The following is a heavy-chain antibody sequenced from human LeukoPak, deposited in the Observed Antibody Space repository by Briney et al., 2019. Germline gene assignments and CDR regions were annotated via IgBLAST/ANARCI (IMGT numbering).Heavy chain of an antibody. Sequence: GGSLRHSCAASEFTFSSHGMHWVRQAPGKGLEWVSAISGSGGSTYYADSVKGRFTISRDNSKNTLYLQMNSLRAEDTAVYYCAKVAVNRMITFGGVIVISPLDYWGQGTLVTVSS. CDR1: EFTFSSHG. V-gene: IGHV3-23*01. D-gene: IGHD3-16*02. CDR2: ISGSGGST. CDR3: AKVAVNRMITFGGVIVISPLDY. J-gene: IGHJ4*02.